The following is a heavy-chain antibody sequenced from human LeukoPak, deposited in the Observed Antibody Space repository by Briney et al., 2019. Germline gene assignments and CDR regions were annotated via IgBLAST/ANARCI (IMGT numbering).Heavy chain of an antibody. CDR1: GYAFTSYG. CDR2: ISAYNGNT. D-gene: IGHD2-21*02. V-gene: IGHV1-18*01. CDR3: ARADCGGSDCYNFDY. J-gene: IGHJ4*02. Sequence: GASVKVSCKASGYAFTSYGISWVRQAPGQGLEWMGWISAYNGNTNYAQKLQGRVTMTTDTSTSTAYMELRSLRSDDTAVYYCARADCGGSDCYNFDYWGQGTLVTVSS.